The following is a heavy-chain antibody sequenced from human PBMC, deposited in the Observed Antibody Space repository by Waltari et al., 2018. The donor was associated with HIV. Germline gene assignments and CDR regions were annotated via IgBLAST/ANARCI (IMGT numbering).Heavy chain of an antibody. Sequence: EVQLVESGGRVVRPGGSLRLSCEVSGFNFDDYALSWVRQAPGKGLEWVSGIKWKGGSTGDADSVKGRFTISRDNAKNCRYLQMNSMRGEDTALYYCARDQGTNFGMDDWGQGTTVTVS. V-gene: IGHV3-20*04. D-gene: IGHD1-1*01. CDR2: IKWKGGST. J-gene: IGHJ6*02. CDR1: GFNFDDYA. CDR3: ARDQGTNFGMDD.